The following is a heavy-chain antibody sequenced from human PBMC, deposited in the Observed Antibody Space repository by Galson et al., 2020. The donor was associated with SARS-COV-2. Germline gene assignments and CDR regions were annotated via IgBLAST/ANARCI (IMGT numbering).Heavy chain of an antibody. J-gene: IGHJ4*02. CDR2: IGGSGGST. D-gene: IGHD3-22*01. V-gene: IGHV3-23*01. Sequence: GESLKISCAASGFTFSNYAMSWVRQAPGKGLEWVSAIGGSGGSTYYADSVKGRFTISRDNSKNTLYLQMNSLRAEDTAVCYCAKRDDSSGYPYYFDYWGQGTLVTVAS. CDR1: GFTFSNYA. CDR3: AKRDDSSGYPYYFDY.